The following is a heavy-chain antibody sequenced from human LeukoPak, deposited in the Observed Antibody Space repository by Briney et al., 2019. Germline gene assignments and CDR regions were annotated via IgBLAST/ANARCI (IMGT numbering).Heavy chain of an antibody. CDR1: GGSISSGGYY. V-gene: IGHV4-31*03. CDR2: IYYSGST. J-gene: IGHJ5*02. D-gene: IGHD2-8*01. Sequence: KPSETLSLTCTVSGGSISSGGYYWSWIRQHPGKGLEWIGYIYYSGSTYYNPSLKSRVTISVDTSKNQFSLKLSSVTAADTAVYYCARDTVVYGDWFDPWGQGTLVTVSS. CDR3: ARDTVVYGDWFDP.